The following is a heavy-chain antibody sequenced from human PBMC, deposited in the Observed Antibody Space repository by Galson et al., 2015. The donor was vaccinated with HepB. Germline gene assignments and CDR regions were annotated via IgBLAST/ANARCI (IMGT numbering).Heavy chain of an antibody. Sequence: SETLSLTCTVSDYSIERGPYWGWIRQAPGKGLEWIGSVDHSGTTYYNPFLKSRVTISVDTSKNHFFLHLSSVTAADTAVYFCVRGQSSPGAAGYWGQGTLVTVSS. J-gene: IGHJ4*02. D-gene: IGHD7-27*01. CDR2: VDHSGTT. CDR3: VRGQSSPGAAGY. V-gene: IGHV4-38-2*02. CDR1: DYSIERGPY.